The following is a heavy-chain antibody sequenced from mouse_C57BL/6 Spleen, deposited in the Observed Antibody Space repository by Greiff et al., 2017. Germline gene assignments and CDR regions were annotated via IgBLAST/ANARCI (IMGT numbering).Heavy chain of an antibody. CDR1: GYAFSSYR. Sequence: LQESGAELVKPGASVKISCKASGYAFSSYRMNWVKQRPGKGLEWIGQIYPGDGDTNYNGKFKGTDTMTADKSSSTAYMQLSSLTSEDSAVYFCARSYYRGAMDYWGQGTSVTVSS. V-gene: IGHV1-80*01. D-gene: IGHD2-12*01. CDR3: ARSYYRGAMDY. CDR2: IYPGDGDT. J-gene: IGHJ4*01.